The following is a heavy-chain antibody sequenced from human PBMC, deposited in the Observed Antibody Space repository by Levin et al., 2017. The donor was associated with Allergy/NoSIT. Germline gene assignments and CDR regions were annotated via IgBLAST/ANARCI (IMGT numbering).Heavy chain of an antibody. CDR3: ASVPASYCNSTSCSYYYYYMDV. J-gene: IGHJ6*03. CDR2: ISSSSSTI. D-gene: IGHD2-2*01. Sequence: GGSLRLSCAASGFTFSSYSMNWVRQAPGKGLEWVSYISSSSSTIYYADSVKGRFTISRDNAKNSLYLQMNSLRAEDTAVYYCASVPASYCNSTSCSYYYYYMDVWGKGTTVTVSS. CDR1: GFTFSSYS. V-gene: IGHV3-48*01.